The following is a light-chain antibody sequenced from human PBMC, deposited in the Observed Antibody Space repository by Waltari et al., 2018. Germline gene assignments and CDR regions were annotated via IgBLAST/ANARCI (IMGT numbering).Light chain of an antibody. CDR3: QQSYNIPRT. CDR2: SAS. Sequence: DIQMTQSQSSLSASVGDRVTITCRANQSISGNLNWYQQKPGKAPKLLISSASTLQSGVPSRFSGSGSGTDFTLTIGSLQPEDFSTYYCQQSYNIPRTFGQGTKLDIK. J-gene: IGKJ2*01. CDR1: QSISGN. V-gene: IGKV1-39*01.